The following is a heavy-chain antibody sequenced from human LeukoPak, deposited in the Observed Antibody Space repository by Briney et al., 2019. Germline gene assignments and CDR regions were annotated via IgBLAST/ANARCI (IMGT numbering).Heavy chain of an antibody. CDR3: ARDLSSSYYFDY. CDR2: ISYDGSNK. V-gene: IGHV3-30-3*01. Sequence: GGSLRLSCAASGFTFSSYAMHWVRQAPGKGLEWVAVISYDGSNKYYADSVKGRFTISRDNAKNSLYLQMNSLRAEDTAVYYCARDLSSSYYFDYWGQGTLVTVSS. J-gene: IGHJ4*02. D-gene: IGHD6-6*01. CDR1: GFTFSSYA.